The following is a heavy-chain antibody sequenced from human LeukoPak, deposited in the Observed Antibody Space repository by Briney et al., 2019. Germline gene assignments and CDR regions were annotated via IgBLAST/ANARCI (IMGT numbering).Heavy chain of an antibody. CDR3: ARESAAVVNWFDP. Sequence: SETQSLTCTVSGGSISSYYWGWIRQAPGKGLEWIGYIYYSGSTNYNPSLKSRVTISVDTSKNQFSLKLSSVTAADTAVYYCARESAAVVNWFDPWGQGTLVTVSS. V-gene: IGHV4-59*01. D-gene: IGHD6-13*01. J-gene: IGHJ5*02. CDR1: GGSISSYY. CDR2: IYYSGST.